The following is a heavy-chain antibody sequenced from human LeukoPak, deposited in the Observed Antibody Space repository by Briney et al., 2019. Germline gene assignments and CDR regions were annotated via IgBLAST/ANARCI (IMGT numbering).Heavy chain of an antibody. CDR3: ARGRSRYCSGGSCYAIDY. Sequence: PSETLSLTCAVYGGSFSGYYWSWIRQPPGKGLEWIGEISHSGSTSYNPSLKSRVTISVDTSKNQFSLKLSSVTAADTAVYYCARGRSRYCSGGSCYAIDYWGQGTLVTVSS. J-gene: IGHJ4*02. CDR2: ISHSGST. V-gene: IGHV4-34*01. D-gene: IGHD2-15*01. CDR1: GGSFSGYY.